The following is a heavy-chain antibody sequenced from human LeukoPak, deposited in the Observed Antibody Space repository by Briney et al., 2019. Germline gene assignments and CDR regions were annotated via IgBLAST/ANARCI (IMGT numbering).Heavy chain of an antibody. V-gene: IGHV4-61*02. CDR3: ARASVLTGYYTAVTFDY. CDR1: GGSISSSTYY. CDR2: IYTSGST. D-gene: IGHD3-9*01. Sequence: PSETLSLTCTVSGGSISSSTYYWSWIRQPAGKGLEWIGRIYTSGSTNYNPSLKSRVTMSVDTSKNQFSLKLTSVTAADTAVYYCARASVLTGYYTAVTFDYWGQGTLVTVSS. J-gene: IGHJ4*02.